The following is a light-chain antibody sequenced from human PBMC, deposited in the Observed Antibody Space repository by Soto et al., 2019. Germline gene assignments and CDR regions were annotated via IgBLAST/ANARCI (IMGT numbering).Light chain of an antibody. CDR3: QQRASWPGT. Sequence: EIVLTQSPATLSLSAGERATLSCRASQSVGSYLAWYQQKPGQAPRLLIYDASKRAADIPARFSGSGSGTDFTLTIGSLEPEDFAVYYCQQRASWPGTFGGGTKVEIK. V-gene: IGKV3-11*01. CDR2: DAS. CDR1: QSVGSY. J-gene: IGKJ4*01.